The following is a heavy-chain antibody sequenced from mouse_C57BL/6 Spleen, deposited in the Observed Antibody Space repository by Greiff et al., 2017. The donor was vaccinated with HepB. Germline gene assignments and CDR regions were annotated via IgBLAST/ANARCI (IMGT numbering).Heavy chain of an antibody. CDR3: ARRGTVVAPDY. J-gene: IGHJ2*01. D-gene: IGHD1-1*01. V-gene: IGHV1-55*01. CDR1: GYTFTSYW. CDR2: IYPGSGST. Sequence: QVQLQQPGAELVKPGASVKMSCKASGYTFTSYWITWVKQRPGQGLEWIGDIYPGSGSTNYNEKLKSKATLTVDTSSSTAYMQLSSLTSEDSAVYYCARRGTVVAPDYWGQGTTLTVSS.